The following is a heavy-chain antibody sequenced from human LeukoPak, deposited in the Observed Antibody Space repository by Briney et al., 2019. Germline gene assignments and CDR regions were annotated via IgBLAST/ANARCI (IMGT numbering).Heavy chain of an antibody. CDR1: GGSINNYY. CDR2: FYYIGST. Sequence: SETLSLTCTVSGGSINNYYWSWLRQPPGKGLEWIGYFYYIGSTNYNPSLNSRVTMSVDTSKNQFSLKLSSVTASDTAVYYCARTSPMVRGVIDFDYWGQGALVTVSS. J-gene: IGHJ4*02. D-gene: IGHD3-10*01. CDR3: ARTSPMVRGVIDFDY. V-gene: IGHV4-59*08.